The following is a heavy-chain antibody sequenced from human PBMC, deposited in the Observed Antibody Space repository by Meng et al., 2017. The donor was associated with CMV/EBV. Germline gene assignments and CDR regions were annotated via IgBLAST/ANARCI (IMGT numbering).Heavy chain of an antibody. Sequence: GGSLRLSCAASGFTFSNYAMSWVRQAPGKGLEWVSGINYSGGSTYHADSVKGRFTISRDNSINTLYLQMSSLRPDDTAVYFCAKALCSGTSCTFDCWGQGILVTVSS. V-gene: IGHV3-23*01. CDR1: GFTFSNYA. J-gene: IGHJ4*02. D-gene: IGHD2-2*01. CDR2: INYSGGST. CDR3: AKALCSGTSCTFDC.